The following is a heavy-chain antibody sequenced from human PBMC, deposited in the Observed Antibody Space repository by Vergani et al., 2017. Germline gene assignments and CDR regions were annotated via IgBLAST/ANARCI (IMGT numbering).Heavy chain of an antibody. J-gene: IGHJ6*02. CDR2: ISAYNGNT. D-gene: IGHD6-6*01. CDR3: ARDSDWLAARVLICYYDGMDV. Sequence: QVQLVQSGAEVKKPGASVKVSCKASGYTFTSYGISWVRQAPGQGLEWMGWISAYNGNTNYAQKLQGRVTMTTDTSTSTAYMELRSLRSDDTAVYYCARDSDWLAARVLICYYDGMDVWGQGTTVTVSS. CDR1: GYTFTSYG. V-gene: IGHV1-18*04.